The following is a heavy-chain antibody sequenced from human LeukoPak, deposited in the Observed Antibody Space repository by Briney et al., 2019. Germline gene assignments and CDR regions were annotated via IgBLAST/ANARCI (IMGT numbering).Heavy chain of an antibody. CDR3: ARISVLGSNYGDPEDY. CDR1: GFSFSSHG. V-gene: IGHV3-23*01. J-gene: IGHJ4*02. CDR2: IIGGAGGT. D-gene: IGHD4-17*01. Sequence: GGTLRLSCAASGFSFSSHGMSWVRQAPGKGLEWVSGIIGGAGGTYYADSVKGRFTISRDNSKNTLYLQMNSLRAEDTAVYYCARISVLGSNYGDPEDYWGQGTLVTVSS.